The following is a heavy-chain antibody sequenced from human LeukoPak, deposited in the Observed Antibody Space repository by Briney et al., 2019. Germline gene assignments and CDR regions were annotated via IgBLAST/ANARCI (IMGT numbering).Heavy chain of an antibody. CDR3: AHLEDIVVVPAGSDP. CDR2: INPNSGGT. J-gene: IGHJ5*02. D-gene: IGHD2-2*01. Sequence: GASVKVSCKASGYTFTGYYMHWVRQAPGQGLEWMGRINPNSGGTNYAQKFQGRVTMTRDTSISTAYMELSRLRSDDTAVYYCAHLEDIVVVPAGSDPWGQGTLVTVSS. V-gene: IGHV1-2*06. CDR1: GYTFTGYY.